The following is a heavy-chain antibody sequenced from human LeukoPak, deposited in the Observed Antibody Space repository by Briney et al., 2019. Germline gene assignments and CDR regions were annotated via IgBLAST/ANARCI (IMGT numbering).Heavy chain of an antibody. V-gene: IGHV5-51*01. CDR3: ARQGVGATKKFDY. CDR1: GYSFTSYW. D-gene: IGHD1-26*01. CDR2: IYPGDFDT. Sequence: GESLKISCKGSGYSFTSYWIGWVRQMPGKGLEWMGIIYPGDFDTRYSPSFQGRVTISADKSISTAYLQWSSLKVSDTAMYYCARQGVGATKKFDYWGQGTLVTVSS. J-gene: IGHJ4*02.